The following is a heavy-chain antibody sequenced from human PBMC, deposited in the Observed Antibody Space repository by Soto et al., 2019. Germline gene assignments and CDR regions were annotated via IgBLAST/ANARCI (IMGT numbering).Heavy chain of an antibody. V-gene: IGHV1-69*01. CDR3: AWGGSGYVWFHGF. D-gene: IGHD3-22*01. J-gene: IGHJ4*01. Sequence: QEQLVQSGAEVKKPGSSVKVSCKDSGGLFSSYAISWVRQAPGQGLEWMGGIIPVFGTTNYAQKFQDRLTITADEYSNTAYMDLSTVKSEDTAMYYCAWGGSGYVWFHGFWGHGTLVTVSS. CDR2: IIPVFGTT. CDR1: GGLFSSYA.